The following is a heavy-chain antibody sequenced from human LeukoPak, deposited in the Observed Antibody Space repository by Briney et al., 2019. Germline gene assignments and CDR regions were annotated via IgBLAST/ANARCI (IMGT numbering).Heavy chain of an antibody. D-gene: IGHD5-12*01. V-gene: IGHV3-7*01. CDR1: GFTFSSYW. CDR2: IKRDGSEK. CDR3: ARDPSPGGYSGYDQFDY. J-gene: IGHJ4*02. Sequence: GGSLRLSCAASGFTFSSYWMSWVRQAPGKGLEWVASIKRDGSEKYYVDSLKGRFTISRDNSKNTLYLQMNSLRAEDTAVYYCARDPSPGGYSGYDQFDYWGQGTLVTVSS.